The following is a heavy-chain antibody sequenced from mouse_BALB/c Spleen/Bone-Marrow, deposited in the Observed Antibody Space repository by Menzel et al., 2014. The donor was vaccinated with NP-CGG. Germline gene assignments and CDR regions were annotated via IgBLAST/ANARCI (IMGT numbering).Heavy chain of an antibody. V-gene: IGHV5-9-4*01. Sequence: EVQLVESGGVLVKPGGSLKLSCAASGFTFSTYAMSWVRQSPEKRLEWVAEISRGGSYTYYPDTVTGRFTISRDNAKNTLYLEMSSLRSEDTAMYYCARDGYGSSDWGQGTLVTVSA. D-gene: IGHD1-1*01. CDR2: ISRGGSYT. CDR1: GFTFSTYA. J-gene: IGHJ3*01. CDR3: ARDGYGSSD.